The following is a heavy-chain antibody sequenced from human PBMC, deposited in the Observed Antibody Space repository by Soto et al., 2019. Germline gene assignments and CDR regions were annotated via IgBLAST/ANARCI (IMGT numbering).Heavy chain of an antibody. J-gene: IGHJ4*02. Sequence: GGSLRLSCAAAGFTFSSYAMSWVRQAPGKGQEWVSGLSGSGSSTYYADSVKGRFTISRDNSKNTLYLQMNSLRAEDTAVYYCAKNMKQQLVSRLGDDYWGQGTLVTVSS. CDR3: AKNMKQQLVSRLGDDY. D-gene: IGHD6-13*01. CDR2: LSGSGSST. CDR1: GFTFSSYA. V-gene: IGHV3-23*01.